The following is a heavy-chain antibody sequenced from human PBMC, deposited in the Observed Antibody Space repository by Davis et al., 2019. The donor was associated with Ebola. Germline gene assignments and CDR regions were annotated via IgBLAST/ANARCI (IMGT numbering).Heavy chain of an antibody. J-gene: IGHJ4*02. V-gene: IGHV3-23*01. CDR1: GFTFSSYA. Sequence: GESLKISCAASGFTFSSYAMSWVRQAPGKGLEWVSAISGSGGSTYYADSVKGRFTISRDNSKNTLYLQMNSLRAEDTAVYYCARVGSYYIVDYWGQGTLVTVSS. CDR2: ISGSGGST. D-gene: IGHD1-26*01. CDR3: ARVGSYYIVDY.